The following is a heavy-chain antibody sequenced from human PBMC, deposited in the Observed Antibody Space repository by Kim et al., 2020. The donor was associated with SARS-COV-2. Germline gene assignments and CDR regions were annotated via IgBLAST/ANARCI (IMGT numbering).Heavy chain of an antibody. D-gene: IGHD2-21*02. CDR3: ARGGYWYSGRLRSRHNWFDP. CDR1: GGSFSGYY. J-gene: IGHJ5*02. CDR2: INHSGST. Sequence: SETLSLTCAVYGGSFSGYYWSWIRQPPGKGLEWIGEINHSGSTNYNPSLKSRVTISVDTSKNQFSLKLSSVTAADTAVYYCARGGYWYSGRLRSRHNWFDPWGQGTLVTVSS. V-gene: IGHV4-34*01.